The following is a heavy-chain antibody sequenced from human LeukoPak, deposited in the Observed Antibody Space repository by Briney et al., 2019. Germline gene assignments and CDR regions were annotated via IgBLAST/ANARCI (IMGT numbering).Heavy chain of an antibody. J-gene: IGHJ5*02. CDR2: IYYSGST. D-gene: IGHD7-27*01. CDR3: ARHQGWGENWFDP. CDR1: GGSVSSGDYY. Sequence: SETLSLTCTVSGGSVSSGDYYWSWIRQPPGKGLEWIGYIYYSGSTYYNPSLKSRLTISEDTSKNQFSLKLSSVTVADTAVYYCARHQGWGENWFDPWGQGTLVTVSS. V-gene: IGHV4-30-4*01.